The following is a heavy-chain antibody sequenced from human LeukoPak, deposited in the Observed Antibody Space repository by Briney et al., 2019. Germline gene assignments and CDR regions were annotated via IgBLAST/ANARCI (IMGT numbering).Heavy chain of an antibody. D-gene: IGHD2-15*01. CDR3: ARGSSIVVVVAALAY. CDR2: IWYDGSNK. J-gene: IGHJ4*02. CDR1: GFTFSSYG. V-gene: IGHV3-33*01. Sequence: GGSLRLSCAASGFTFSSYGMHWVRQAPGKGLEWVAVIWYDGSNKYYADSVKGRFTISRGNSKNTLYLQMNSLRAEDTAVYYCARGSSIVVVVAALAYWGQGTLVTVSS.